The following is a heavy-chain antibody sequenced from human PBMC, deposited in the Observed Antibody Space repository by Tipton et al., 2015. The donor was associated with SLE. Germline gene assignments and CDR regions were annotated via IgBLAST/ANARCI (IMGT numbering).Heavy chain of an antibody. V-gene: IGHV4-61*09. Sequence: TLSLTCTVSGGSISSGSYYWSWIRQPAGKGLEWIGHIYTSGSTNYNPSLKSRVTISVDTSKNQFSLKLSSVTAADTAVYYCATYDKAPYWGQGTLVTVSS. CDR3: ATYDKAPY. CDR1: GGSISSGSYY. CDR2: IYTSGST. J-gene: IGHJ4*02. D-gene: IGHD3-22*01.